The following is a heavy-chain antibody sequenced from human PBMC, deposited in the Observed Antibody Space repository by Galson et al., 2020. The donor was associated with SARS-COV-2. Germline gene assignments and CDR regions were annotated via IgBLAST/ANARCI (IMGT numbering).Heavy chain of an antibody. V-gene: IGHV1-46*01. J-gene: IGHJ4*02. Sequence: ASVKVSCKASGYTFSSYYIQWVRQAPGQGLEWMGIMNPSGGSTNYAQKFQGRVTMTRDTSTSTVYMELSSLRSEDTAVYYCARDREYRYGTLDHWGQGTLVTVPS. CDR2: MNPSGGST. CDR3: ARDREYRYGTLDH. D-gene: IGHD5-18*01. CDR1: GYTFSSYY.